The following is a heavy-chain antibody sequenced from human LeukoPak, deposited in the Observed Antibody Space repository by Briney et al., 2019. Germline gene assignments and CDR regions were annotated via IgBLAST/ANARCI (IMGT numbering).Heavy chain of an antibody. CDR3: ARDRLYAFDS. CDR2: ISSSSGSTI. D-gene: IGHD4/OR15-4a*01. J-gene: IGHJ4*02. CDR1: GFTFGSYS. Sequence: GGSLRLSCAASGFTFGSYSMNWVRQAPGKGLEWLSYISSSSGSTIFYADSMKGRFTISRDNAKNSLYLQMNSLRDEDTAVYYCARDRLYAFDSWGQGTLVTVSS. V-gene: IGHV3-48*02.